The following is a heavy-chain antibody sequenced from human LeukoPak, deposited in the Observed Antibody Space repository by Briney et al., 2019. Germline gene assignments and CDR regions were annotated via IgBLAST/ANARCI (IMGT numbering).Heavy chain of an antibody. V-gene: IGHV1-3*01. CDR2: INAGNGNT. CDR1: GYTFTSYA. CDR3: ATAAAAGWLPGY. Sequence: ASVKVSCKASGYTFTSYAMHWVRQAPGQRLEWMGWINAGNGNTKYSQKFQGRVTITRDTSASTAYMELGSLRSEDTAVYYCATAAAAGWLPGYWGQGTLVTVSS. D-gene: IGHD6-13*01. J-gene: IGHJ4*02.